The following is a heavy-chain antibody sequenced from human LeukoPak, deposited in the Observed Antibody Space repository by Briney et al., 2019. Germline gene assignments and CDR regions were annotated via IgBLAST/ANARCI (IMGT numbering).Heavy chain of an antibody. CDR2: INSDGSST. CDR1: GFTVSSNY. J-gene: IGHJ6*02. D-gene: IGHD3-3*01. Sequence: GGSLRLSCAASGFTVSSNYMSWVRQAPGKGLVWVSRINSDGSSTSYADSVKGRFTISRDNAKNTLYLQMNSLRAEDTAVYYCARAFWSGYLSDYYGMDVWGQGTTVTVSS. CDR3: ARAFWSGYLSDYYGMDV. V-gene: IGHV3-74*01.